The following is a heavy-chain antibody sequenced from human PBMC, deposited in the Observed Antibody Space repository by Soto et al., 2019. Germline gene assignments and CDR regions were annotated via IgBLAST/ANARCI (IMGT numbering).Heavy chain of an antibody. CDR3: ARVAVVVPGAMLGAQNRDNYWYFDL. CDR2: IYYSGVT. Sequence: QVQLQESGPGLVKPSQTLSLTCTVSGGSISSGGYYWSWIRQHPGKGLGWIGYIYYSGVTYYNPSPKCRVTISVDTSKNQFSLKLSSVTAADMAVYYCARVAVVVPGAMLGAQNRDNYWYFDLWGRGTLVTVSS. CDR1: GGSISSGGYY. V-gene: IGHV4-31*03. J-gene: IGHJ2*01. D-gene: IGHD2-2*01.